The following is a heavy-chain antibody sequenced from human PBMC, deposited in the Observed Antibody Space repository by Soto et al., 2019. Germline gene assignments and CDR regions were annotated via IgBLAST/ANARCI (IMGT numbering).Heavy chain of an antibody. CDR3: ARVLSGSSLDY. J-gene: IGHJ4*02. Sequence: ASEFNSVSHSVRWVRQAPGKGLEWVSSISSSSSYIYYADSVKGRFTISRDNAKNSLYLQMNSLRAEDTSVYYCARVLSGSSLDYWGQGTLVTVS. CDR2: ISSSSSYI. CDR1: EFNSVSHS. D-gene: IGHD1-26*01. V-gene: IGHV3-21*01.